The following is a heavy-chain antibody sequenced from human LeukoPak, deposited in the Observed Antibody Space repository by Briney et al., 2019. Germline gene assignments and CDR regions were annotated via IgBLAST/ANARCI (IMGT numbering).Heavy chain of an antibody. D-gene: IGHD3-3*01. CDR1: GGTFSSYA. CDR3: ARGPYYDFWSGYYKGDYFDY. CDR2: IIPIFGTA. V-gene: IGHV1-69*05. Sequence: SVKVSCKASGGTFSSYAISWVRQAPGQGLEWMGRIIPIFGTANYAQKFQGRVTITTDESTSTVYMELSSLRSEDTAVYYCARGPYYDFWSGYYKGDYFDYWGQGTLVTVTS. J-gene: IGHJ4*02.